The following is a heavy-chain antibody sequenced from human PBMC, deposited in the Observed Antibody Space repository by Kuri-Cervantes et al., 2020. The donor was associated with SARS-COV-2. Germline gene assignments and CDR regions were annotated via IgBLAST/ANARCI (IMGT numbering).Heavy chain of an antibody. D-gene: IGHD1-26*01. J-gene: IGHJ3*02. V-gene: IGHV3-30*03. CDR3: AGFPEWELLPFDI. Sequence: GGSLRLSCAASGFTFSTYGMHWVRQAPGKGLEWVALISYDGSEYYADSVRGRFTISRDNSKNTLYLQLNNLRTEDTAVYYCAGFPEWELLPFDIWGQGTMVTVSS. CDR2: ISYDGSE. CDR1: GFTFSTYG.